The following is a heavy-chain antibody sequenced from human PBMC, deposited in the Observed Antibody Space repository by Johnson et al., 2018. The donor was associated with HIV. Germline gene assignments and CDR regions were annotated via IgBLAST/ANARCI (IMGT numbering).Heavy chain of an antibody. J-gene: IGHJ3*02. Sequence: VQLVESGGGLVQPGGSLRLSCAASGFTFSNYWPHWVRQVPGKGLVWVSRINNDGSSTSYADSVKGLFTISRDNSKNTLYLQMNSLKTEDTAVYYCTTKTTVVTLGFDIWGQGTMVTVSS. D-gene: IGHD4-23*01. V-gene: IGHV3-74*02. CDR1: GFTFSNYW. CDR2: INNDGSST. CDR3: TTKTTVVTLGFDI.